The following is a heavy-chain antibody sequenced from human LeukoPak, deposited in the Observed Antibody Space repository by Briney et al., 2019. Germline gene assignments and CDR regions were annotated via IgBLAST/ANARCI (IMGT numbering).Heavy chain of an antibody. D-gene: IGHD6-19*01. J-gene: IGHJ3*02. CDR2: ISGSGGST. CDR3: AKVSVAGHDDAFDI. Sequence: PGGSLRLTCAASEFTFINYGMSWVRQAPAKGLEWVSGISGSGGSTYYADSVKGRFTISRDNSKNTLFLQMNGLRADDTAVYYCAKVSVAGHDDAFDIWGQGTMVTVSS. CDR1: EFTFINYG. V-gene: IGHV3-23*01.